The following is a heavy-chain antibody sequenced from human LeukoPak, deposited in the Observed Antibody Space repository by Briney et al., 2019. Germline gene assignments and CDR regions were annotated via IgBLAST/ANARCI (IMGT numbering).Heavy chain of an antibody. V-gene: IGHV4-34*01. Sequence: SSETLSLTCAVYGGSFSGYYWSWIRQPPGKGLEWIGEINHSGSTNYNPSLKSRVTISVDTSKNQFSLKLSSVTAADTAVYYCARVGLGYCSGGSCYLIDYWGQGTLVTVSS. J-gene: IGHJ4*02. CDR3: ARVGLGYCSGGSCYLIDY. D-gene: IGHD2-15*01. CDR1: GGSFSGYY. CDR2: INHSGST.